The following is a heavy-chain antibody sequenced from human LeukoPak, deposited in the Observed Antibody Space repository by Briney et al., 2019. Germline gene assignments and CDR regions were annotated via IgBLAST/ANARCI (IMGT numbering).Heavy chain of an antibody. CDR1: GGSIGRYY. Sequence: KASETLSLTCTVSGGSIGRYYWSWIRQPPGKGLEWIAYIFFSGTTKYNPSLESRVTISVDTSKNQFSLDLTPVTAADTALYYCARGGDGYNYVDYWGPGTLVTVSS. J-gene: IGHJ4*02. D-gene: IGHD5-24*01. V-gene: IGHV4-59*01. CDR2: IFFSGTT. CDR3: ARGGDGYNYVDY.